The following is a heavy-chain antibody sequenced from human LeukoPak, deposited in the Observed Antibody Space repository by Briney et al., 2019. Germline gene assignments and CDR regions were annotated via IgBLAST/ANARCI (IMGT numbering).Heavy chain of an antibody. CDR1: GGSISPYY. CDR2: VSYRGHT. D-gene: IGHD3-10*01. CDR3: ARDITMVRGVITN. J-gene: IGHJ4*02. V-gene: IGHV4-59*08. Sequence: PSETLSLTCSVSGGSISPYYWSWIRQPPGKGLEWIGYVSYRGHTNYNPSLESRVTISVDTSKNQFSLKLSSVTAADTAVYYCARDITMVRGVITNWGQGTLVTVSS.